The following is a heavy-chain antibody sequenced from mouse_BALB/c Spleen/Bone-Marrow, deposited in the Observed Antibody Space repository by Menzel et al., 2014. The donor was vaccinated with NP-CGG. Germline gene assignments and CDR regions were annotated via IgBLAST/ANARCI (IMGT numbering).Heavy chain of an antibody. V-gene: IGHV14-3*02. CDR1: GFNIKDTY. D-gene: IGHD2-14*01. CDR3: ASYRYGWYFDV. J-gene: IGHJ1*01. Sequence: VQLQQSEAELVKPGASVELSCTASGFNIKDTYMHWVKQRPEQGLEWIGRIDPANGNTKYDPKFQGKATITADTSSNTAYLQLSSLTSEDTAVYYCASYRYGWYFDVWGAGTTVTVSS. CDR2: IDPANGNT.